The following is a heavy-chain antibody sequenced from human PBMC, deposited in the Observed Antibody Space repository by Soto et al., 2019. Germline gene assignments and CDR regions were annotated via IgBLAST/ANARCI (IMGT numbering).Heavy chain of an antibody. J-gene: IGHJ6*02. CDR1: GCTFSSYA. CDR3: ARDHSRRLAGINGMDV. D-gene: IGHD6-13*01. CDR2: IIPIFGTA. V-gene: IGHV1-69*13. Sequence: SVKVSCKASGCTFSSYAISWVRQAPGQGLEWMGGIIPIFGTANYAQKLQGRVTITADESTSTAYMELSSLRSEDTAVYYCARDHSRRLAGINGMDVWGQGTTVTVSS.